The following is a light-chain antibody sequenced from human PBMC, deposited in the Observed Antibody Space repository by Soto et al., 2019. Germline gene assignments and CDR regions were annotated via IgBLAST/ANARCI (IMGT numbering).Light chain of an antibody. V-gene: IGKV1-27*01. Sequence: DIQMTQSPSSLSKYVGDRVTITCRASQGIRKYLAWYQQEPGKAPKLLIYGASTLQSGVPSRFSVSGSGTDFTLTINSLQPEDIGTYYCQQYNSAPWTFGQGTKVEIK. J-gene: IGKJ1*01. CDR2: GAS. CDR1: QGIRKY. CDR3: QQYNSAPWT.